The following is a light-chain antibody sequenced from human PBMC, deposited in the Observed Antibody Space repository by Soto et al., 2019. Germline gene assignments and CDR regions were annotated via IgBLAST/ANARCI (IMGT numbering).Light chain of an antibody. CDR1: QSISSY. CDR2: DAS. J-gene: IGKJ5*01. Sequence: DIQMTQSPSSVSASVGDRVTITCRASQSISSYLNWYQQKPGKAPKLLIYDASSLESGVPSRFSGSGSGTEFTLTISSLQPDDFATYYCQQYNSYSMYTFGQGTRLEI. CDR3: QQYNSYSMYT. V-gene: IGKV1-5*01.